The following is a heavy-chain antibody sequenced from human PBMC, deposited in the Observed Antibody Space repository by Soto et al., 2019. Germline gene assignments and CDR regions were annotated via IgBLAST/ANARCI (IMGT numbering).Heavy chain of an antibody. Sequence: HVQLVESGGGVVQPGRSLRLSCAASGFTFSSYSMHWVRQAPGKGLEWVAVTGYDGSKKYYADSVKGRFTISRDNSKNTLDLQMDSLRTEDTAVYYCARGEGYCSGGTCYRYFDYWGQGALVTVSS. CDR2: TGYDGSKK. J-gene: IGHJ4*02. CDR3: ARGEGYCSGGTCYRYFDY. CDR1: GFTFSSYS. V-gene: IGHV3-30-3*01. D-gene: IGHD2-15*01.